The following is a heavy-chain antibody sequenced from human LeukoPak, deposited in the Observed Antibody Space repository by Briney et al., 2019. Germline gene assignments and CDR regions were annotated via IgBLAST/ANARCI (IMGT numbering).Heavy chain of an antibody. V-gene: IGHV5-51*01. Sequence: GEALKISCKGSGYSFPTYWIAWVRQMPGKGLEWMGIIRPDDFDTRYSPSFQGRVTIYVDKSLTPAYLQWTSLKASDTAMYYCARFFPHSSAYLTYWGQGTLVSVSS. CDR2: IRPDDFDT. CDR1: GYSFPTYW. D-gene: IGHD3-22*01. CDR3: ARFFPHSSAYLTY. J-gene: IGHJ4*02.